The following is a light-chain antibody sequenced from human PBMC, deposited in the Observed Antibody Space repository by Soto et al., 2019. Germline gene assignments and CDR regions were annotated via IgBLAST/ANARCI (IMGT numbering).Light chain of an antibody. V-gene: IGLV2-14*01. J-gene: IGLJ1*01. Sequence: QSVLTQPASESGYPGQSITISCTGTSSDVGNYNFVSWYQQHPGKAPKLMIYAVSNRPSGVSIRFSGSKSSNTASLTISGLQAEDEADYYCSSDSSTSTYVFGAGTKVTVL. CDR2: AVS. CDR3: SSDSSTSTYV. CDR1: SSDVGNYNF.